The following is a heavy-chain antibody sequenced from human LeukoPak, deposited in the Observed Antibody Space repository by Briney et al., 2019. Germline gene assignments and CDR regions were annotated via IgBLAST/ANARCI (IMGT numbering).Heavy chain of an antibody. D-gene: IGHD5-18*01. J-gene: IGHJ4*02. CDR1: GLTFDDYA. V-gene: IGHV3-43*02. CDR3: AKDIGGYSFAADY. Sequence: GGSLRLSCAASGLTFDDYAMHWVRQGPGKGLEWVSLISGDGGMTYYADSVKGRFTIYRDNSKNSLYLQMNSQRTEHTALYYCAKDIGGYSFAADYWGQGTLVTVSS. CDR2: ISGDGGMT.